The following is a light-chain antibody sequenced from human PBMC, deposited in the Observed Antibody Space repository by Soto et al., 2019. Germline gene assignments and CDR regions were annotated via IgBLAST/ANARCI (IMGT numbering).Light chain of an antibody. CDR1: QSVSNN. CDR3: QQFDNGLT. CDR2: GAS. J-gene: IGKJ5*01. Sequence: EIWMTQSPATLSVSPGERATLSCRASQSVSNNLAWYKQKPGQAPRLLIFGASTRATGIPARLSGSGSGTEFTLTISSLKSEDFAIYYCQQFDNGLTFGQGTRLEIK. V-gene: IGKV3-15*01.